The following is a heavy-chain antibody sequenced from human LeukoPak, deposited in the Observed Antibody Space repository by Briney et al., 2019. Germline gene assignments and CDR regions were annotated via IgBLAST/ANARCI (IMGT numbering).Heavy chain of an antibody. Sequence: GGSLRLSCAASGFTFDDYAMHWVRQAPGKGLEWVSLISGDAGSTYYADSVKGRFTISRDDSKNSLYLQMNSLRTEDTAFYYCAKDIYRGLDMATRPDYWGLGTLVTVSS. CDR1: GFTFDDYA. CDR2: ISGDAGST. J-gene: IGHJ4*02. D-gene: IGHD5-24*01. CDR3: AKDIYRGLDMATRPDY. V-gene: IGHV3-43*02.